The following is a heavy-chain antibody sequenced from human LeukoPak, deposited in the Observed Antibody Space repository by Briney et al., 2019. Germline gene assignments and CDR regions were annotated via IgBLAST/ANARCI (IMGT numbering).Heavy chain of an antibody. Sequence: PGGSLRLSCAASGFTFSSYAMHWVRQAPGKGLEWVAFIRYDGSNKYYADSVKGRFTISRDNSKNTLYLQMNSLRAEDTAVYYCAKVAGNYDSSGSTGYFDYWGQGTLVTVSS. D-gene: IGHD3-22*01. V-gene: IGHV3-30*02. CDR3: AKVAGNYDSSGSTGYFDY. J-gene: IGHJ4*02. CDR2: IRYDGSNK. CDR1: GFTFSSYA.